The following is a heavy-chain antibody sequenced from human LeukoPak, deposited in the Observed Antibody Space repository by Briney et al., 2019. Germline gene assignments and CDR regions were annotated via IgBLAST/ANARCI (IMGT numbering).Heavy chain of an antibody. CDR2: INHSGST. CDR3: ASGDNDPLFDY. V-gene: IGHV4-34*01. D-gene: IGHD1-1*01. Sequence: SETLSLTCAVYGGSFSGYYWSWIRQPPGKGLEWIGEINHSGSTNYNPSLKSRVTISVDTSRNQFSLKLSSVTAADTAVYYCASGDNDPLFDYWGQGTLVTVSS. J-gene: IGHJ4*02. CDR1: GGSFSGYY.